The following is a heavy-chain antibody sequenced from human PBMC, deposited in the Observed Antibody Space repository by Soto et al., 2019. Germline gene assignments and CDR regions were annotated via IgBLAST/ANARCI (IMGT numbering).Heavy chain of an antibody. CDR2: ISAYNGNT. J-gene: IGHJ6*03. CDR1: GYTFTSYG. V-gene: IGHV1-18*01. Sequence: ASVKVSCKASGYTFTSYGISWVRQAPGQGLEWMGWISAYNGNTNYAQKLQGRVTMTTDTSTSTAYMELRSLRSDDTAVYYCAREYCDFRSGRYMDVWGKGTTVTVSS. CDR3: AREYCDFRSGRYMDV. D-gene: IGHD3-3*01.